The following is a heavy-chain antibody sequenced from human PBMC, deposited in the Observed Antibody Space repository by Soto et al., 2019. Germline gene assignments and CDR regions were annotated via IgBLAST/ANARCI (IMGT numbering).Heavy chain of an antibody. CDR1: GASISSFN. Sequence: PSETLSLTCSVPGASISSFNWNWVRQPAGKGPEWVGRLNIAGTINYNPSLKSRITMSMDTSKNQISLHLRSVTAADTAIYYCARDRVEYTSSWFCYFSHWGHGTLVTVTS. CDR2: LNIAGTI. V-gene: IGHV4-4*07. CDR3: ARDRVEYTSSWFCYFSH. J-gene: IGHJ1*01. D-gene: IGHD6-13*01.